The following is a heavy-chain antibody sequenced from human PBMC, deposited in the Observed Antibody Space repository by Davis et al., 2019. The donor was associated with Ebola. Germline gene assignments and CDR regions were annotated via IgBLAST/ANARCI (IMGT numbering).Heavy chain of an antibody. J-gene: IGHJ4*02. V-gene: IGHV5-51*01. CDR3: ARQGPWAFDY. CDR1: GYSFTAYW. Sequence: GESLKISCKGSGYSFTAYWIAWVRQMPGKGLEWMGIIYPGDSDTRYSPSFEGQVTISADKSTSTAYLQWSSLRASDTARYYCARQGPWAFDYWGQGTLVTVSS. CDR2: IYPGDSDT. D-gene: IGHD7-27*01.